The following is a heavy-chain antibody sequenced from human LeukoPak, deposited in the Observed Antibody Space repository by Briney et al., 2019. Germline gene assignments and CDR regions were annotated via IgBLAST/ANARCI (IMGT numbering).Heavy chain of an antibody. J-gene: IGHJ6*03. V-gene: IGHV3-48*04. CDR2: ISSSSSNI. CDR1: GFIFSSYF. Sequence: GGSLRLACAAAGFIFSSYFMSWVRQARGNGLGWVSYISSSSSNIYYADSVTGRFTISRTNGKHSMYLQMTSMRAEDTAVYYCARDQHIAVAGTRVYYYYMDVWGKGTTFTVSS. D-gene: IGHD6-19*01. CDR3: ARDQHIAVAGTRVYYYYMDV.